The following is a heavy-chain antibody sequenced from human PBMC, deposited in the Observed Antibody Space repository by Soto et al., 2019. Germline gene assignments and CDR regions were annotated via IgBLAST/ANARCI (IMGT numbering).Heavy chain of an antibody. V-gene: IGHV3-33*01. Sequence: QVHLVXSGGGVVQPGRSLXLSCTASGFAFSXYGIHWVXQXPXXXXEWVAVIWSDGTKKFYAGSVRGRFTISRDNSKNXIYLQMNXLRAEDXXVXXCARXXXXXXAGKETVSQFDYWGQGTLVTVSS. CDR3: ARXXXXXXAGKETVSQFDY. D-gene: IGHD6-13*01. CDR2: IWSDGTKK. J-gene: IGHJ4*02. CDR1: GFAFSXYG.